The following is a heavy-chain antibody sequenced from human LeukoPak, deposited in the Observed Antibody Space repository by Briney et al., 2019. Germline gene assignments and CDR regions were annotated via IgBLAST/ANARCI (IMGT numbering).Heavy chain of an antibody. CDR2: ISSSGSTI. CDR3: ARSLRQWLVEGAFDI. J-gene: IGHJ3*02. D-gene: IGHD6-19*01. Sequence: GGSLRLSCAASGFTFSSYEMNWVRQAPGKGLEWVSYISSSGSTIYYADSVKGRFTISRDNAKNSLYLQMNSLRAEDTAVYYCARSLRQWLVEGAFDIWGQGTMVTVS. CDR1: GFTFSSYE. V-gene: IGHV3-48*03.